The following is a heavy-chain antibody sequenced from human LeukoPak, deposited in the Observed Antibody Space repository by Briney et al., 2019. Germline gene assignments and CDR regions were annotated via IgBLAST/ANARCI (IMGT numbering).Heavy chain of an antibody. D-gene: IGHD3-22*01. CDR1: GFTFSSYA. J-gene: IGHJ6*02. CDR2: ISFDGSNK. V-gene: IGHV3-30-3*01. Sequence: GRSLRLSCAASGFTFSSYAIHWVRQAPGKGLEWVAVISFDGSNKYYADSVKGRSTISRDNSKNTLSLQMNSLRAEDTAVYYCARDRVVLYYYGMDVWGQGTTVTVSS. CDR3: ARDRVVLYYYGMDV.